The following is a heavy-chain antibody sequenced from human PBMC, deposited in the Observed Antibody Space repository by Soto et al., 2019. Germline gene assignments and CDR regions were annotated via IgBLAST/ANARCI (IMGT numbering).Heavy chain of an antibody. CDR1: GYTFTSYG. Sequence: ASVKVSCKASGYTFTSYGISWVRQAPGQGLEWMGWISAYNGNTNYAQKLQGRVTMTTDTSTSTAYMELRSLRSDDTAVYYCARVVVRSITMMSPVGWFDPWGQGTLVIVSS. CDR2: ISAYNGNT. D-gene: IGHD3-22*01. J-gene: IGHJ5*02. V-gene: IGHV1-18*01. CDR3: ARVVVRSITMMSPVGWFDP.